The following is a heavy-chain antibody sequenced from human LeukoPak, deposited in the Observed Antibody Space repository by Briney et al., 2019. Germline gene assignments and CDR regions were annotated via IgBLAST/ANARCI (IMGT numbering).Heavy chain of an antibody. CDR3: ATIFGVVIMSYYYYGMDV. CDR1: GYTFTSYG. V-gene: IGHV1-18*01. CDR2: ISAYNGNT. J-gene: IGHJ6*02. D-gene: IGHD3-3*01. Sequence: ASVKVSCKASGYTFTSYGISWVRQAPGQGLEWMGWISAYNGNTNYAQKLQGRVTMTTDTSTSTAYMELRSLRSDDTAVYYCATIFGVVIMSYYYYGMDVWGQGTTVTVSS.